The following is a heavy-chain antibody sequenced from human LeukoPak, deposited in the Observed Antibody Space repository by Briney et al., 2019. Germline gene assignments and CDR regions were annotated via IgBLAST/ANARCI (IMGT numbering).Heavy chain of an antibody. CDR2: ISYDGSNK. CDR1: GFTFSSYG. CDR3: AKAPGAVVVQAYYLDH. V-gene: IGHV3-30*18. D-gene: IGHD2-21*01. Sequence: GGSLRLSCAASGFTFSSYGMHWVRQAPGKGLEWVAVISYDGSNKYYADSVKGRFTISRDNSKNTLYLQMNSLRAEDTAVYYCAKAPGAVVVQAYYLDHWGQGTLVTVSS. J-gene: IGHJ4*02.